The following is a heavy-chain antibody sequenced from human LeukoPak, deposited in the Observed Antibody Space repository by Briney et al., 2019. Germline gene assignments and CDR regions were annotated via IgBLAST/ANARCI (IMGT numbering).Heavy chain of an antibody. CDR2: ISAYNGNT. Sequence: GASVKLSCKASGYTFTSYGISWVRQAPAQGLEWMRWISAYNGNTNYAQKFQGRVTMTRDTSTTTAYVELRRLRSDGTAVYYFARGLMITFGGVIHWFDPWGQGTLVTVSS. CDR3: ARGLMITFGGVIHWFDP. V-gene: IGHV1-18*01. CDR1: GYTFTSYG. D-gene: IGHD3-16*01. J-gene: IGHJ5*02.